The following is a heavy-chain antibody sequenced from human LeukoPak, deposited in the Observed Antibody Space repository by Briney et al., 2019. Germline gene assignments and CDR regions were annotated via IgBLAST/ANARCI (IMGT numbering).Heavy chain of an antibody. Sequence: GGSLRLSCAASGFTFSSYGMHWVRQAPGKGLEWVAVISYDGSNKYYADSVKGRFTISRDNSKNTLYLQMDSLRPEDTAVYYCAKINQPFGSGSYFYYYGMGVWGQGITVAVSS. CDR1: GFTFSSYG. CDR3: AKINQPFGSGSYFYYYGMGV. V-gene: IGHV3-30*18. CDR2: ISYDGSNK. D-gene: IGHD3-10*01. J-gene: IGHJ6*02.